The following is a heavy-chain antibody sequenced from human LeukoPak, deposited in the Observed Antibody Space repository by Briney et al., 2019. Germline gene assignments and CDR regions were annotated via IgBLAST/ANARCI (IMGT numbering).Heavy chain of an antibody. CDR2: ISGSGGST. V-gene: IGHV3-23*01. J-gene: IGHJ4*02. Sequence: GGSLRLSCAASGFTFSSYAMSWVRQAPGKGLEWVSAISGSGGSTYYADSVKGRFTISRDNSKNTLYLQMNSLRAEDTAVYYCAKSVDRRYCSGGSCPDYWGQGTLVTVSS. D-gene: IGHD2-15*01. CDR3: AKSVDRRYCSGGSCPDY. CDR1: GFTFSSYA.